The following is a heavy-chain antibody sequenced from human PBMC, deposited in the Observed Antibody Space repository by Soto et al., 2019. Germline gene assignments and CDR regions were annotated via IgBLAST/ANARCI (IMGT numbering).Heavy chain of an antibody. CDR2: IIPFFGTA. CDR1: GGTFSTLG. CDR3: ARTAPMDAGDKYYYDC. D-gene: IGHD3-16*01. V-gene: IGHV1-69*13. J-gene: IGHJ4*02. Sequence: ASVKVSCKTSGGTFSTLGISWVRQAPGQGLEWMGGIIPFFGTAEYSQKFEDRITITADESTNTVYMDLRSLTSEDTAIYYCARTAPMDAGDKYYYDCWGQGALVTVSS.